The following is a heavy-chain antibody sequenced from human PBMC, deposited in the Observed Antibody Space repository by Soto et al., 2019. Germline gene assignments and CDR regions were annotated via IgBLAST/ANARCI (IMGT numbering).Heavy chain of an antibody. D-gene: IGHD6-19*01. CDR1: NGSLNGYY. Sequence: QVQLQQWGAGPLKPSETLSLTCGVYNGSLNGYYWGWIRKPPGKGLQWVGEISQSGFTHDNPSPKSRLTMSVDTSRSQVTLSLSSVTAADTAIYYGARRLRASPAFDIWGQGTVVTVSS. CDR2: ISQSGFT. J-gene: IGHJ3*02. CDR3: ARRLRASPAFDI. V-gene: IGHV4-34*01.